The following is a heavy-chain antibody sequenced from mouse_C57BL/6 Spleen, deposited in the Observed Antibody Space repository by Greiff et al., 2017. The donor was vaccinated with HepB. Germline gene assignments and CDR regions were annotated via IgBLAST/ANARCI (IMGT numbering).Heavy chain of an antibody. CDR2: IDPSDSYT. Sequence: VQLQQPGAELVRPGTSVKSSCKASGYTFTSYWMHWVKQRPGQGLEWIGVIDPSDSYTNYNQKFKGKATLTVDTSSSTAYMQLSSLTSEDSAVYYCARSGGRDYFDYWGQGTTLTVSS. J-gene: IGHJ2*01. D-gene: IGHD3-1*01. V-gene: IGHV1-59*01. CDR3: ARSGGRDYFDY. CDR1: GYTFTSYW.